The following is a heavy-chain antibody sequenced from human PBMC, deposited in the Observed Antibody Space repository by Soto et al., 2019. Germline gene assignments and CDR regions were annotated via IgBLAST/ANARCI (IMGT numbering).Heavy chain of an antibody. CDR3: ARDDFDTGGYSNWSAP. CDR1: GGSISDGAYY. D-gene: IGHD2-8*02. J-gene: IGHJ5*02. CDR2: MHYSATT. Sequence: SETLSLTCTVSGGSISDGAYYWVWNRQHPGKDLESIIYMHYSATTYYNPSLRSRVTISLDISKSHFSLKLSSVTAADTAVCSCARDDFDTGGYSNWSAPWGQGTLVTVSS. V-gene: IGHV4-31*03.